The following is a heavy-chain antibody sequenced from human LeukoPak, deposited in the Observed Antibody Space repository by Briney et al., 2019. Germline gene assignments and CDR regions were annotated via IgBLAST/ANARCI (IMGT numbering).Heavy chain of an antibody. D-gene: IGHD4-11*01. J-gene: IGHJ4*02. CDR2: IYYSGST. V-gene: IGHV4-39*07. CDR1: GGSISSSSYY. Sequence: SETLSLTCTVPGGSISSSSYYWGWIRQPPGKGLEWIGSIYYSGSTYYNPSLKSRATISVDTSKNQFSLKLSSVTAADTAVYYCARVGTTVTAVIDYWGQGTLVTVSS. CDR3: ARVGTTVTAVIDY.